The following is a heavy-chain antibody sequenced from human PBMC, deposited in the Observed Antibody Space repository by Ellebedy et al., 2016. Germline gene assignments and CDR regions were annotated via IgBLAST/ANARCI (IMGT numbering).Heavy chain of an antibody. J-gene: IGHJ6*02. D-gene: IGHD2-2*01. Sequence: GGSLRLSXAASAFTFNNYVMHWVRHAPGKGLEWVASITYNGDTKFYADSVKGRFTISRDNSNNSLFLQMNSLRAEDTAVYYCAREFCAGTSCYARGAWSYYRAMDVWGPGTTVTVSS. CDR1: AFTFNNYV. CDR3: AREFCAGTSCYARGAWSYYRAMDV. V-gene: IGHV3-30*03. CDR2: ITYNGDTK.